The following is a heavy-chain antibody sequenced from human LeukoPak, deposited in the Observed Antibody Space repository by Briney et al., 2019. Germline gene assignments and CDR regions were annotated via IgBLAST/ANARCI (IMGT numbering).Heavy chain of an antibody. J-gene: IGHJ6*03. Sequence: ASVKVSRKASGYTFTSYGISWVRQAPGQGLEWMGWISAYNGNTNYAQKLQGRGTMTTDPSTSTAYMELSSLRFEDTALYYCARGRYMDVWGKGTTVTVSS. V-gene: IGHV1-18*01. CDR1: GYTFTSYG. CDR2: ISAYNGNT. CDR3: ARGRYMDV.